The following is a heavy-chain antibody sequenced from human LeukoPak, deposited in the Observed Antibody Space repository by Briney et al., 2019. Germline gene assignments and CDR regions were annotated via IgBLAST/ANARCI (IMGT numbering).Heavy chain of an antibody. CDR3: ARDLYCSGGSCYYFLRAFDI. J-gene: IGHJ3*02. CDR2: ISSSSSTI. V-gene: IGHV3-48*04. Sequence: PGGSLRLSCAASGFTFSSYSMNWVRQAPGKGLEWVSYISSSSSTIYYADSVKGRFTISRDNAKNSLYLQMNSLRAEDTAVYYCARDLYCSGGSCYYFLRAFDIWGQGTMVTVSS. CDR1: GFTFSSYS. D-gene: IGHD2-15*01.